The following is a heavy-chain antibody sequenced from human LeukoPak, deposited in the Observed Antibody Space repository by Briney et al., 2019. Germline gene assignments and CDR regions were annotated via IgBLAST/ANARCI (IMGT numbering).Heavy chain of an antibody. D-gene: IGHD2-2*01. CDR1: GFTFTSYG. CDR3: AKDASGGYQPTQWGMDV. V-gene: IGHV3-30*18. Sequence: GRSLRLSCAASGFTFTSYGMHWVRQAPGKGLEWVAVISYDGSNKYYADSVKGRFTISRDNSKNTLYLQMNSLGAEDTAVYYCAKDASGGYQPTQWGMDVWGQGTTVTVSS. J-gene: IGHJ6*02. CDR2: ISYDGSNK.